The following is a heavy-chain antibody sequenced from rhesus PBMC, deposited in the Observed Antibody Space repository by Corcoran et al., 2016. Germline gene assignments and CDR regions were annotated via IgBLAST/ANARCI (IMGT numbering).Heavy chain of an antibody. CDR2: IGGSSGST. CDR1: GYFISSGYG. CDR3: ARDCSGGVCPIDY. J-gene: IGHJ4*01. Sequence: QVQLQESGPGLVKPSETLSLTCAVSGYFISSGYGWSWIRPPPGKGLEWVGYIGGSSGSTNYNPSLKSRVTISKDTSKNQFSLKLSSVTAADTAVYYCARDCSGGVCPIDYWGQGVLVTVSS. D-gene: IGHD2-39*02. V-gene: IGHV4-127*01.